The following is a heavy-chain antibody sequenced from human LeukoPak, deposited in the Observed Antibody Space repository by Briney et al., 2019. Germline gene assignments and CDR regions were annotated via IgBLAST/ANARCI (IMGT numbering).Heavy chain of an antibody. V-gene: IGHV3-23*01. D-gene: IGHD1-7*01. CDR1: GFTFSNYA. CDR2: INDGGGTT. J-gene: IGHJ4*02. Sequence: GGSLRLSCAASGFTFSNYAMTWVRQAPGKGLQYVSTINDGGGTTYYADSVKGRFTISRDNAKNSLYLQMNSLRAEDTALYYCARAGLYNWNYEGTAYFDYWGQGTLVTVSS. CDR3: ARAGLYNWNYEGTAYFDY.